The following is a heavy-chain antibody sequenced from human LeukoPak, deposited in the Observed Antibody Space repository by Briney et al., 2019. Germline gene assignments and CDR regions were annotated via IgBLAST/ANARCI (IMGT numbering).Heavy chain of an antibody. J-gene: IGHJ3*02. CDR2: INLDGSGR. V-gene: IGHV3-7*01. CDR3: ARDKAPAVSDI. CDR1: GFTFSSYW. Sequence: GGSLRLSCAASGFTFSSYWMNWVRQAPGKGLEWVANINLDGSGRYYVDSVKGRFTISRDNAKNSLYLQMSSLRAEDTAVYYCARDKAPAVSDIWGLGTMVTVSS. D-gene: IGHD6-13*01.